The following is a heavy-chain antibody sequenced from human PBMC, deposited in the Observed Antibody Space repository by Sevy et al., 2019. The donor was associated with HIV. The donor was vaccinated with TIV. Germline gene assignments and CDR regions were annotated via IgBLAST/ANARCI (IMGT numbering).Heavy chain of an antibody. Sequence: SDTLSLTCGVSGYSISSGYYWGWIRQPPGKGLEWIGSIYHSGSTYSNPSLKSRVTISVDTSKNQFSLKLSSVTAADTAVYYCARGGYTYGKGYFDYWGQGTLVTVSS. CDR3: ARGGYTYGKGYFDY. CDR2: IYHSGST. J-gene: IGHJ4*02. CDR1: GYSISSGYY. D-gene: IGHD5-18*01. V-gene: IGHV4-38-2*01.